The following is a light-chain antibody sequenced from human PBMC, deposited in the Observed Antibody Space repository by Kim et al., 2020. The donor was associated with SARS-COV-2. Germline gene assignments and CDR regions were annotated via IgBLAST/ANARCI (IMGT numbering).Light chain of an antibody. CDR1: QSISSY. V-gene: IGKV3-11*01. Sequence: LSPGERATLSCRASQSISSYLAWYQQKPGQAPRLLIYDASNRATGIPARFSGSGSGTDFTLTISSLEPEDFALYYCQQRNNWPLTFGGGTKVDIK. J-gene: IGKJ4*01. CDR2: DAS. CDR3: QQRNNWPLT.